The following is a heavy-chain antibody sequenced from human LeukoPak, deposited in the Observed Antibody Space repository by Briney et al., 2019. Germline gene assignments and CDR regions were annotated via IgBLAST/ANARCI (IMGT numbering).Heavy chain of an antibody. CDR1: GYTLTEIS. Sequence: ASVKVSCKVSGYTLTEISLHWVRQAPGKGLEWMGGFDREDGETMYAQKFQGRVTMTEDTSTDTAFMELSSLRSEDTAVYYCATVGYSYGAFDYWGQGTLVIVSS. J-gene: IGHJ4*02. D-gene: IGHD5-18*01. V-gene: IGHV1-24*01. CDR3: ATVGYSYGAFDY. CDR2: FDREDGET.